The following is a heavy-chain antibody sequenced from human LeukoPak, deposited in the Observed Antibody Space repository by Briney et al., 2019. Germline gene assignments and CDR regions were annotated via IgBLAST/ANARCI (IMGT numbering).Heavy chain of an antibody. V-gene: IGHV4-34*01. CDR3: ARSKEPSITIFGVVTGNWFDP. CDR2: INHAGSL. CDR1: GGSFSGYY. J-gene: IGHJ5*02. Sequence: SEALSLTCAVYGGSFSGYYWSWIRQPPGKGLEWIGEINHAGSLNSKASLMSRVTISVDTSKNQVSLKVRSVTAADTAVYYCARSKEPSITIFGVVTGNWFDPWGQGTLVTVSS. D-gene: IGHD3-3*01.